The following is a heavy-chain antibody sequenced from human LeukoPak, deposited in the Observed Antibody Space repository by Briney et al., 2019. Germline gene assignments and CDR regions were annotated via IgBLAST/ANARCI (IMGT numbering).Heavy chain of an antibody. J-gene: IGHJ6*02. CDR3: AKYCTSTSCRAMGAYYGMDV. Sequence: GGSLRLSCAASGFTVSSNYMSWVRQAPGKGLEWVSAISGSGGSTYYADSVKGRFTISRDNSKNTLYLQMNSLRAEDTAVYYCAKYCTSTSCRAMGAYYGMDVWGQGTTVTVS. D-gene: IGHD2-2*01. V-gene: IGHV3-23*01. CDR2: ISGSGGST. CDR1: GFTVSSNY.